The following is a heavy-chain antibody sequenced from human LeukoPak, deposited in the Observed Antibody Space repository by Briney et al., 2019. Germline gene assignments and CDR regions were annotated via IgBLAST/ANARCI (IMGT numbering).Heavy chain of an antibody. CDR3: AREGYCSGGSCWEFYYYYMDV. CDR2: ISSSSSYI. CDR1: GFTFSSYS. D-gene: IGHD2-15*01. V-gene: IGHV3-21*01. J-gene: IGHJ6*03. Sequence: PGGSLRLSCAASGFTFSSYSMNWVRQAPGKGLKWVSSISSSSSYIYYADSVKGRFTISRDNAKNSLYLQMNSLRAEDTAVYYCAREGYCSGGSCWEFYYYYMDVWGKGTTVTVSS.